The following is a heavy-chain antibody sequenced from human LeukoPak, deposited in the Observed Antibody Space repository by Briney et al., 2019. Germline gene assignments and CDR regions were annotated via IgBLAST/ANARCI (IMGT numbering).Heavy chain of an antibody. J-gene: IGHJ5*02. CDR3: VRGRGYYDSYNGYYDPDNWFET. D-gene: IGHD3-16*01. CDR2: IDPNDSDT. CDR1: GYTFSKYW. V-gene: IGHV5-51*01. Sequence: GESLKISYKTSGYTFSKYWIGWVRQKSGKGLEWMGIIDPNDSDTRYSPSFQGPVTISADTSTSTAYLQWSSLMASDTAMYYCVRGRGYYDSYNGYYDPDNWFETWGQGTLVTVSS.